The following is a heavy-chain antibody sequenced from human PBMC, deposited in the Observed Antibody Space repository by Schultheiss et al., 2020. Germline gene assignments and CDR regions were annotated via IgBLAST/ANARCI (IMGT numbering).Heavy chain of an antibody. CDR2: ISSSSSTI. CDR1: GFTFSSYS. J-gene: IGHJ4*02. CDR3: ARDLSATISTYYFDY. V-gene: IGHV3-48*01. D-gene: IGHD5-12*01. Sequence: GGSLRLSCAASGFTFSSYSMNWVRQAPGKGLEWVSYISSSSSTIYYADSVKGRFTISRDNVKNSLYLQMNSLRAEDTAVYYCARDLSATISTYYFDYWGQGTLVTVSS.